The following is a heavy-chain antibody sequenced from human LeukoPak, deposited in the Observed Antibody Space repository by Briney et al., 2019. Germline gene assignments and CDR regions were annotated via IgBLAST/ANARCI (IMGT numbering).Heavy chain of an antibody. CDR3: ARRGSYLDFDY. V-gene: IGHV3-7*01. CDR2: IKQDGSEK. Sequence: PGGSLRLSCAASEFTFSSYWMSWVRQAPGKGLEWVANIKQDGSEKYYVDSVKGRFTISRDNAKNSLYLQMNSLGAEDTAVYYCARRGSYLDFDYWGQGTLVSVSS. CDR1: EFTFSSYW. D-gene: IGHD1-26*01. J-gene: IGHJ4*02.